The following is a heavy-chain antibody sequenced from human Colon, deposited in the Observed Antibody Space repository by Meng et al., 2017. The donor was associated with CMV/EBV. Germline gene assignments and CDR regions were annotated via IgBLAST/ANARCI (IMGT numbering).Heavy chain of an antibody. CDR1: GFIFSAFA. CDR3: AKGHTYCSTGNCYPDY. Sequence: GGSLRLSCTASGFIFSAFAMHWVRQAPGKGLEWVAFIRYDGSTKYYSDSAQGRFTISRDDSKNTLSLEMNSLRPDDTAVYYCAKGHTYCSTGNCYPDYWGQGTLVTVSS. V-gene: IGHV3-30*02. D-gene: IGHD2-8*01. CDR2: IRYDGSTK. J-gene: IGHJ4*02.